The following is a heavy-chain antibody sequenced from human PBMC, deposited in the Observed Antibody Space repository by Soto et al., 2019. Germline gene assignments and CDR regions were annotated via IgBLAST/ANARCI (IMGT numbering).Heavy chain of an antibody. D-gene: IGHD1-26*01. CDR2: IKQDGSEK. V-gene: IGHV3-7*05. CDR1: GFTFSSYW. J-gene: IGHJ4*02. CDR3: ATSKGVGATLYYFDY. Sequence: GGSLRLSCAASGFTFSSYWMSWVRQAPGKGLEWVANIKQDGSEKYYVDSVKGRFTISRDNAKNSLYLQMNSLRAEDTAVYYCATSKGVGATLYYFDYWGQGTLVTVSS.